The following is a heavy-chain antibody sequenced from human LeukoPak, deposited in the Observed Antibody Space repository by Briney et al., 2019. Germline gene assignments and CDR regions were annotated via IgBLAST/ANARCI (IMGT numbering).Heavy chain of an antibody. D-gene: IGHD3-9*01. CDR2: ISSSSSYI. V-gene: IGHV3-21*01. CDR1: GFTLSSYS. Sequence: PGGSLRLSCAASGFTLSSYSMNSVRQAPGKGLEWVSSISSSSSYIYYADSVKGRFTISRDNAKNSLYLQMDSLRAEDTAVYYCARDQGSDILTGYYRSLDYWGQGTLVTVSS. CDR3: ARDQGSDILTGYYRSLDY. J-gene: IGHJ4*02.